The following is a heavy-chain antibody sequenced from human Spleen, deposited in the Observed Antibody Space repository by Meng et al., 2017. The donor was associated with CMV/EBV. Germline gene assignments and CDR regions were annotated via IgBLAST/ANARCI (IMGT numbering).Heavy chain of an antibody. V-gene: IGHV4-39*02. J-gene: IGHJ4*02. CDR3: ARLYSSSYSSIDY. CDR2: IYFSGNT. D-gene: IGHD6-6*01. Sequence: SETLSLTCSVSGGSVSSSDYYWVWIRQPPEKGLEWIGNIYFSGNTYYNPSLKSRVTISVDTSKNHFSLKLSSVTAADTAVYYCARLYSSSYSSIDYWGQGTLVTVSS. CDR1: GGSVSSSDYY.